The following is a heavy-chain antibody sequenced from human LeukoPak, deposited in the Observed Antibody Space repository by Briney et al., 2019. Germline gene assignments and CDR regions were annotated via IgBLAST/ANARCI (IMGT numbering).Heavy chain of an antibody. V-gene: IGHV3-11*01. J-gene: IGHJ4*02. CDR2: ISSSGSTI. CDR3: ARIILGPRDSSGPDY. CDR1: GFTFSDYY. D-gene: IGHD3-22*01. Sequence: GGSLRLSCAASGFTFSDYYMSWIRQAPGKGLEWVSHISSSGSTIYYADSVKGRFTISRDNPKNSLYLQMNSLRAEDTAVYYCARIILGPRDSSGPDYWGQGTLVTVSS.